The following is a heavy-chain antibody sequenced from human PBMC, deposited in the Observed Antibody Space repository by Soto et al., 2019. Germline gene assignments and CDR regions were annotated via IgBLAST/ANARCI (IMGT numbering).Heavy chain of an antibody. J-gene: IGHJ6*02. CDR2: IDPSDSYT. CDR3: AREEAVAGVLGYYGMDV. D-gene: IGHD6-19*01. V-gene: IGHV5-10-1*01. Sequence: PGESLKISCKGSGYSFTSYWISWVRQMPGKGLEWMGRIDPSDSYTNYSPSFQGHVTISADKSISTAYLQWSSLKASDTAMYYCAREEAVAGVLGYYGMDVWGQGTTVTVSS. CDR1: GYSFTSYW.